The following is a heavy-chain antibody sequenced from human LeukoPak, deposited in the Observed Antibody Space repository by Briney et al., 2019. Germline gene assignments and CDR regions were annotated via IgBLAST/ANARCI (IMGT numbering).Heavy chain of an antibody. CDR2: IYYSGST. V-gene: IGHV4-39*01. CDR1: GGSISSSSYY. CDR3: ARPYGDHARNWFDP. J-gene: IGHJ5*02. D-gene: IGHD4-17*01. Sequence: PSETLSLTCTVSGGSISSSSYYWGWIRQPPGKGLEWIGSIYYSGSTYYNPSLKSRVTISVDTSKNQFSLKLSSVTAADTAVYYCARPYGDHARNWFDPWGQGTLVTVSS.